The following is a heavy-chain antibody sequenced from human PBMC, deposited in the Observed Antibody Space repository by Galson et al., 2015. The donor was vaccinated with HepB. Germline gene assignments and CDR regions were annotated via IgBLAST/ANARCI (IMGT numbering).Heavy chain of an antibody. V-gene: IGHV3-21*01. J-gene: IGHJ3*02. CDR2: ISSSSSYI. CDR1: GFTFSSYS. Sequence: SLRLSCAASGFTFSSYSMNWVRQAPGKGLEWVSSISSSSSYIYYADSVKGRFTISRDNAKNSLYLQMNSLRAEDTAVYYCARDLGYSYGLDAFDIWGQGTMVTVSS. CDR3: ARDLGYSYGLDAFDI. D-gene: IGHD5-18*01.